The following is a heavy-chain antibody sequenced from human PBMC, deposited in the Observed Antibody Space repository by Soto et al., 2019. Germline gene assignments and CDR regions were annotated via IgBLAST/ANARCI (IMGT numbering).Heavy chain of an antibody. CDR3: ARAVAPYLGTWFDP. CDR2: ISRSGST. CDR1: GGSITSGNSYS. Sequence: SETLSLTCTVSGGSITSGNSYSWSWIRQPPGKGLEWIGSISRSGSTSYNPSLKGRVTMSVDKSKNQFSLKLSSVTAADTAVYYCARAVAPYLGTWFDPWGQGT. J-gene: IGHJ5*02. V-gene: IGHV4-30-2*01. D-gene: IGHD3-16*01.